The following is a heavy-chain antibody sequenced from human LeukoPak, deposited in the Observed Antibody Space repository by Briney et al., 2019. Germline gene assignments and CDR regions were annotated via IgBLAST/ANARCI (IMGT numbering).Heavy chain of an antibody. CDR2: IRSKAYGGTT. CDR3: TRDGSFRGYSPK. J-gene: IGHJ4*02. CDR1: GFTFGDYA. V-gene: IGHV3-49*04. D-gene: IGHD5-18*01. Sequence: AGGSLRLSCAASGFTFGDYAMSWVRQAPGKGLEWVGFIRSKAYGGTTEYAASVKGRFTISRDDSKSIAYLQMNSLKTEDTAVYYCTRDGSFRGYSPKWGQGTLVTVSS.